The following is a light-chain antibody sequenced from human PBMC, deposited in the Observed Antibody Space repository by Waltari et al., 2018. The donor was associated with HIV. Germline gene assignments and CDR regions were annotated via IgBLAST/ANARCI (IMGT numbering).Light chain of an antibody. CDR1: QSVGNY. V-gene: IGKV3-11*01. CDR3: QQRSNWPPFT. CDR2: DAS. J-gene: IGKJ3*01. Sequence: EILLTQSPATLSLSPGERATLSCRASQSVGNYLAWYQQKAGQAPRLLIYDASKRATGIPARFSGRGSGTDFTLTISSLEPEDAAFQQRSNWPPFTFGPGTRVEI.